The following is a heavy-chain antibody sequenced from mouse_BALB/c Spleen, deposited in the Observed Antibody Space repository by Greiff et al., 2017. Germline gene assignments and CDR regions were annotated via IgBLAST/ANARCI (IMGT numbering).Heavy chain of an antibody. J-gene: IGHJ1*01. CDR1: GYTFTSYW. D-gene: IGHD1-1*01. CDR3: TVVARGYFDV. Sequence: LVESGAELVKPGASVKMSCKASGYTFTSYWMHWVKQRPGQGLEWIGTIDPSDSYTSYNQKFKGKATLTVDTSSSTAYMQLSSLTSEDSAVYYCTVVARGYFDVWGAGTTVTVSS. CDR2: IDPSDSYT. V-gene: IGHV1S127*01.